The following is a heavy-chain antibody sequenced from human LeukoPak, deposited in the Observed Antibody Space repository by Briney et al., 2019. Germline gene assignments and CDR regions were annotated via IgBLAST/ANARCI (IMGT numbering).Heavy chain of an antibody. V-gene: IGHV4-34*01. CDR2: VTHDGRI. J-gene: IGHJ4*02. Sequence: TSETLSLTCAVHGGSFSDSYWNGIRQPPGKGLEWIGEVTHDGRINYNPSLRGRVTISVDTSMNQFSLRLTSVTAADTAVYYCATIYGDFSDFDSWAQGILVTVSS. CDR3: ATIYGDFSDFDS. CDR1: GGSFSDSY. D-gene: IGHD4-17*01.